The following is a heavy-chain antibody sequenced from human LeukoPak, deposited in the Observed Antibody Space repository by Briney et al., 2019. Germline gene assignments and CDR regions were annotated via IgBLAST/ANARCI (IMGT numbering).Heavy chain of an antibody. CDR1: GYSFTSYW. V-gene: IGHV5-51*01. CDR3: ARGIYCSSTSCPLGY. D-gene: IGHD2-2*01. Sequence: GESLKTSCKGSGYSFTSYWIGWVRQMPGKGLVWMGIICPGDSDTRYSPSFQGQVTISADKSISTAYLQWSSLKASDTAMYYCARGIYCSSTSCPLGYWGQGTLVTVSS. J-gene: IGHJ4*02. CDR2: ICPGDSDT.